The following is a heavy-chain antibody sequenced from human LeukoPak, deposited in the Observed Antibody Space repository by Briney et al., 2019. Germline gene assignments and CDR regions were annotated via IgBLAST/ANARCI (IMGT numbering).Heavy chain of an antibody. CDR2: ISAYNGNT. V-gene: IGHV1-18*01. CDR1: GYTFTSYG. CDR3: ARAGTDYKMNYYYYYMDV. J-gene: IGHJ6*03. D-gene: IGHD1-26*01. Sequence: GASVKLSCKASGYTFTSYGISWVREAPGQGLEWMGWISAYNGNTTYAQKLQGRVTMTTDTATSTAYMELRSLRSDDTAVYYCARAGTDYKMNYYYYYMDVWGKGTTVTISS.